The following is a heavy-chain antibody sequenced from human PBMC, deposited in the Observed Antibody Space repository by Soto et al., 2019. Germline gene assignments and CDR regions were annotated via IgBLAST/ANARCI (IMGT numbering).Heavy chain of an antibody. D-gene: IGHD6-19*01. Sequence: SVKVSCKASGFTFTSSAVQWVRQARGQRLEWIGWIVVGSGNTKYAQKFHERVTITRDMSASTAYMELSSLRSEDTAVYYCARGTYSSGWYYAFDIWGQGTMVTVSS. CDR2: IVVGSGNT. CDR3: ARGTYSSGWYYAFDI. CDR1: GFTFTSSA. V-gene: IGHV1-58*01. J-gene: IGHJ3*02.